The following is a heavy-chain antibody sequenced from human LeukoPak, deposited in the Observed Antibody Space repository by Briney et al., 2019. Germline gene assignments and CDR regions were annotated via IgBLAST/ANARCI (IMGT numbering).Heavy chain of an antibody. CDR2: IKQDGSEE. Sequence: GGSLRLSCAVSGFTFSSYWMSWVRQAPGKGLEWVANIKQDGSEEYYVDSVKGRFTISRDNAKNSLYLQMDSLGPEDTAVYYCARDPYSGNYGNDYYYYMDVWGKGTTVTISS. CDR1: GFTFSSYW. V-gene: IGHV3-7*01. CDR3: ARDPYSGNYGNDYYYYMDV. D-gene: IGHD1-26*01. J-gene: IGHJ6*03.